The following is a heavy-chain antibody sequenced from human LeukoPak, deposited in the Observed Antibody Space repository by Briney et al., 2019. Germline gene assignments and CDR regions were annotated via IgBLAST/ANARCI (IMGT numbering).Heavy chain of an antibody. V-gene: IGHV3-23*01. Sequence: GGTLRLSCAASGFTFSSYGMSWVRQAPGKGLEWVSAISGSGGSTYYADSVKGWFTISRDNSKNTLYLQMNSLRAEDTAVYYCARGALFLDSIGYYPRGFDPWGQGTLVTVSS. CDR1: GFTFSSYG. CDR2: ISGSGGST. J-gene: IGHJ5*02. D-gene: IGHD3-22*01. CDR3: ARGALFLDSIGYYPRGFDP.